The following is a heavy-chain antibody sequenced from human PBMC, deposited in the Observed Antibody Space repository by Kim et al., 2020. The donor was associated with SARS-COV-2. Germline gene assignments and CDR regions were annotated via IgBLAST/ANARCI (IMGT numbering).Heavy chain of an antibody. CDR3: ARGSRAAFDI. V-gene: IGHV4-34*01. CDR1: GGSFSGYY. J-gene: IGHJ3*02. CDR2: INHSGST. Sequence: SETLSLTCAVYGGSFSGYYWSWIRQPPGKGLEWIGEINHSGSTNYNPSLKSRVTISVDTSKNQFSLKLSSVTAADTAVYYCARGSRAAFDIWGQGTMVTV.